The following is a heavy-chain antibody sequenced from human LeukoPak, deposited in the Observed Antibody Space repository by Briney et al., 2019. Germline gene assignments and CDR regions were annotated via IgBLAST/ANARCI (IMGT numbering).Heavy chain of an antibody. Sequence: GESLKISCQGSAYSFSTYWIAWVHQMPGKGLESMGVIYLRDSVTRYSPSFQGQVTISADKSIRTAYLQWSSLKASDTAMYYCVSGWYSGSHDAFDVWGRGTMVTVSS. V-gene: IGHV5-51*07. J-gene: IGHJ3*01. D-gene: IGHD1-26*01. CDR3: VSGWYSGSHDAFDV. CDR2: IYLRDSVT. CDR1: AYSFSTYW.